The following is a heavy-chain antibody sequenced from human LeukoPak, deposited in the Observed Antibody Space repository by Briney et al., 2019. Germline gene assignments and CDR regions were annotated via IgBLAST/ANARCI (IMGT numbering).Heavy chain of an antibody. CDR2: IYNDGRT. Sequence: QTGGSLRLSCAASGFTVNNKYMTWVRQAPGKGLEWVSLIYNDGRTYYADSVKGRCTISRDNSENSLYLQMDSLTAEDTAVYYCTRKGSQWDFLVDYWGQGTRVAVSP. D-gene: IGHD2/OR15-2a*01. CDR3: TRKGSQWDFLVDY. J-gene: IGHJ4*02. CDR1: GFTVNNKY. V-gene: IGHV3-66*01.